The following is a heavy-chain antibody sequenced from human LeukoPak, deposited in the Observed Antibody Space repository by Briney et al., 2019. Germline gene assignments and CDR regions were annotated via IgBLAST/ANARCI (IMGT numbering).Heavy chain of an antibody. V-gene: IGHV4-61*01. CDR3: ARGGAGSGSYGQVRYYGMDV. Sequence: SETLSLTCTVSGGSVSSGSYYWSWIRQPPGKGLEWIGYIYYSGSTNYNPSLKSRVTISVDTSKNQFSLKLSSVTTADTAVYYCARGGAGSGSYGQVRYYGMDVWGKGTTVTVSS. CDR2: IYYSGST. J-gene: IGHJ6*04. CDR1: GGSVSSGSYY. D-gene: IGHD3-10*01.